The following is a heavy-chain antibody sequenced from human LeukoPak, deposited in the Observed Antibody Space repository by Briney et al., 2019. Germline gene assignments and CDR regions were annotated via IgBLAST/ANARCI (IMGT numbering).Heavy chain of an antibody. D-gene: IGHD5-24*01. CDR2: ISYDGSNK. V-gene: IGHV3-30-3*01. CDR1: GFTFSSYA. CDR3: ARDFGEMATTKYFDY. J-gene: IGHJ4*02. Sequence: GRSLRLSCAASGFTFSSYAMHWVRQAPGKGLEWVAVISYDGSNKYYADSVKGRFTISRDNSKNTLYLQMNSLRAEDTAVYYCARDFGEMATTKYFDYWGQGALVTVSS.